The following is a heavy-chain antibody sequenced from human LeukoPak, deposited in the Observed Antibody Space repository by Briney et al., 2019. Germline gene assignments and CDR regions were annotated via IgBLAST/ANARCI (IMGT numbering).Heavy chain of an antibody. CDR2: IYTSGST. D-gene: IGHD2-2*01. J-gene: IGHJ6*03. V-gene: IGHV4-4*07. CDR1: GASISSYY. Sequence: NPWETLSLTCTVAGASISSYYWSWVRQPAGKGREWVGRIYTSGSTNYNPSLKSRVTMSVDTSKNQFSLKLSSVTAADTAVYYCARALSSTADYNYYYMDVWGKGTTVTVSS. CDR3: ARALSSTADYNYYYMDV.